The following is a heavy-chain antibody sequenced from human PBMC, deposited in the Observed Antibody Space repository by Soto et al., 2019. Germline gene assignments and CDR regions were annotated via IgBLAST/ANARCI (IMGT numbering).Heavy chain of an antibody. Sequence: SETLSLTCSVSGGYIRSADYFWTWIRQSPGKGLEWMGYIFHSGTTYYNPSLTSRGTISADTSKNQLSLQLTSVTAADTAVYYCARDTYSGYDFGLWGQGTLVTVSS. J-gene: IGHJ5*02. CDR1: GGYIRSADYF. V-gene: IGHV4-30-4*01. CDR3: ARDTYSGYDFGL. D-gene: IGHD5-12*01. CDR2: IFHSGTT.